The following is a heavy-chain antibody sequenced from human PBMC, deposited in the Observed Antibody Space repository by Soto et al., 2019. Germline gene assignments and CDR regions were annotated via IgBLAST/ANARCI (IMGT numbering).Heavy chain of an antibody. J-gene: IGHJ4*02. D-gene: IGHD1-26*01. CDR3: AKGRLLAFDY. CDR1: GFTFSSYW. V-gene: IGHV3-74*01. Sequence: GSLRLSCAASGFTFSSYWMHWVRQAPGKGLVWVSRINSDGSSISYADSVKGRFTISRDNAKNTLYLQMSSLRAEDTALYYCAKGRLLAFDYWGQGTLVTVSS. CDR2: INSDGSSI.